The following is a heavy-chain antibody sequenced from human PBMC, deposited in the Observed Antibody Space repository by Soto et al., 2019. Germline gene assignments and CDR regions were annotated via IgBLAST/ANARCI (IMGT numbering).Heavy chain of an antibody. J-gene: IGHJ4*02. CDR3: ARASRRAVVAPPIKVFDS. CDR2: MYDSGTT. V-gene: IGHV4-34*02. CDR1: GGSFSDYY. Sequence: QVQLQQWGAGLLRPSETLSLTCTVSGGSFSDYYWTWIRQPPGKGLEWIGEMYDSGTTTYNPSLWGRVTISVDTSKNQVSLKLTSVTAADTAVYYCARASRRAVVAPPIKVFDSWGQGALVTVSS.